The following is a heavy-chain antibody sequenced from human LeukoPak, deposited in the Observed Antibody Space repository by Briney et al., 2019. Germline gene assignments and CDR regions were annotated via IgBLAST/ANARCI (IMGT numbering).Heavy chain of an antibody. V-gene: IGHV4-59*11. J-gene: IGHJ3*02. CDR1: ADSFSSHY. CDR2: ISYIGRT. CDR3: ARDLVTVTKGFDI. D-gene: IGHD4-17*01. Sequence: SETLSLTCAVSADSFSSHYWTWIRQPPGKGLEWIGYISYIGRTNYNPSLKSRVTISIDTSKNQFSLKLSSVTAADTAVYYCARDLVTVTKGFDIWGQGTMVSVSS.